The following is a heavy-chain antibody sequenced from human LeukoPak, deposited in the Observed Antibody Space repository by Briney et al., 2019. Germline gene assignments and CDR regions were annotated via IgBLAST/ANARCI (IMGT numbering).Heavy chain of an antibody. D-gene: IGHD1-26*01. Sequence: GGSLRLSCTASGFTFSTYAMIWVRQAPGKGLDWVSAICDTGGCTFYADSVKGRFIISRDNSKNTLYLQMNSLRAEDTAMYYCAKLKDSGTYAWGQGTLVTVSS. CDR2: ICDTGGCT. V-gene: IGHV3-23*01. CDR1: GFTFSTYA. J-gene: IGHJ5*02. CDR3: AKLKDSGTYA.